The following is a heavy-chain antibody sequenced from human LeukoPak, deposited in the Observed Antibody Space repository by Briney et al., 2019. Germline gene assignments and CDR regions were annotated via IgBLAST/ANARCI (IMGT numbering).Heavy chain of an antibody. CDR1: GLTFVDNV. D-gene: IGHD1-1*01. V-gene: IGHV3-49*03. CDR2: IRSKAYGGTT. Sequence: PGGPLRPPVTALGLTFVDNVLSGFGRPPGRGWGGVGFIRSKAYGGTTEYAASVKGRFTISRDDSKSIAYLQMNSLKTEDTAVYYCTRGSTKALWGQGTLVTVSS. J-gene: IGHJ4*02. CDR3: TRGSTKAL.